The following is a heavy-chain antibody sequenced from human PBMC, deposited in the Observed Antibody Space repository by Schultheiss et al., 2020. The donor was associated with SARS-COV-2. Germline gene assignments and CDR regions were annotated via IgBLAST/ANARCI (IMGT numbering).Heavy chain of an antibody. J-gene: IGHJ4*02. CDR2: ISWNSGSI. CDR1: GFTFDDYA. Sequence: SLKISCAASGFTFDDYAMHWVRQAPGKGLEWVSGISWNSGSIGYADSVKGRFTISRDNAKNSLYLQMNSLRAEDTAVYYCAKQVLLWFGEPQTPVDYWGQGTLVTVSS. CDR3: AKQVLLWFGEPQTPVDY. D-gene: IGHD3-10*01. V-gene: IGHV3-9*01.